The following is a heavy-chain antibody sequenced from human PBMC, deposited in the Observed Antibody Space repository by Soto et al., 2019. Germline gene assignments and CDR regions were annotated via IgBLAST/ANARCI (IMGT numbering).Heavy chain of an antibody. Sequence: GGSLRLSCAASGFTFSSYAMSWVRQAPGKGLEWVSAISGSGGSTYYADSVKGRFTISRDNSKNTLYLQMNSLRAEDTAVYYCVKDRPSPVVPAALDYWGQGTLVTVSS. CDR3: VKDRPSPVVPAALDY. CDR2: ISGSGGST. CDR1: GFTFSSYA. D-gene: IGHD2-2*01. J-gene: IGHJ4*02. V-gene: IGHV3-23*01.